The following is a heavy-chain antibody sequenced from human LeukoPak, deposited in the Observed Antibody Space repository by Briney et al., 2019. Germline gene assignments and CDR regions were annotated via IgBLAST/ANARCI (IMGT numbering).Heavy chain of an antibody. CDR3: ARGGGLDV. Sequence: GGSLRLSCAGSGFTFSSYWMNWARQAPGKGLEWVASINHNGNVNYYVDSVKGRFTISRDNAKNSLYLQMSNLRAEDTAVYFCARGGGLDVWGQGATVTVSS. CDR1: GFTFSSYW. J-gene: IGHJ6*02. D-gene: IGHD3-16*01. V-gene: IGHV3-7*03. CDR2: INHNGNVN.